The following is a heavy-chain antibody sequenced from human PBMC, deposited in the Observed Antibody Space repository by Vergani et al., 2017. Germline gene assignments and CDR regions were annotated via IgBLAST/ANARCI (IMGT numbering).Heavy chain of an antibody. D-gene: IGHD6-6*01. V-gene: IGHV3-9*01. CDR3: AKDIAARPGVPFDI. CDR2: ISWNSGSI. Sequence: VHLVESGGGLVQPGRSLRLSCAASGFTFDDYAMHWVRQAPGKGLEWVSGISWNSGSIGYADSVKGRFTISRDNAKNSLYLQMNSLRAEDTALYYCAKDIAARPGVPFDIWGQGTMVTVSS. J-gene: IGHJ3*02. CDR1: GFTFDDYA.